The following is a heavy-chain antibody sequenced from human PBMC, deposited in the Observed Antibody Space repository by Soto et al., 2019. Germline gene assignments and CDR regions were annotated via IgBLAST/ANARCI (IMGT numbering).Heavy chain of an antibody. V-gene: IGHV3-7*05. CDR1: GFTFSSYW. Sequence: PGGSLRVSCTASGFTFSSYWKTWVRQAPGKGLEWVANIKQDGGEKYYVDSVKGRFTISRDNAKNSLYLQMNSLRAEDTAVYYCARRATYESSGYYYYWGQGTLVTVSS. CDR3: ARRATYESSGYYYY. CDR2: IKQDGGEK. J-gene: IGHJ4*02. D-gene: IGHD3-22*01.